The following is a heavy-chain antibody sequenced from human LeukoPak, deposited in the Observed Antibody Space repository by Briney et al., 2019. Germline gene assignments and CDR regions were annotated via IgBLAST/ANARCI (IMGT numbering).Heavy chain of an antibody. CDR1: GASIKNYY. D-gene: IGHD3-3*01. CDR3: AREQPGEYYDFWSGYYTVGYFDY. Sequence: SETLSLTCTVSGASIKNYYWSWIRQPPGKGLEWIGYIYYSGSTNYNPSLKSRVTISVDTSKNQFSLKLSSVTAADTAVYYCAREQPGEYYDFWSGYYTVGYFDYWGQGTLVTVSS. CDR2: IYYSGST. V-gene: IGHV4-59*01. J-gene: IGHJ4*02.